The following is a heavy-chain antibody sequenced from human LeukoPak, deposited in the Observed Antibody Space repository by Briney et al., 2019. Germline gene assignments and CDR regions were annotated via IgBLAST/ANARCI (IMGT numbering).Heavy chain of an antibody. D-gene: IGHD3-22*01. CDR1: GYTFTGYY. J-gene: IGHJ3*02. V-gene: IGHV1-2*04. Sequence: ASVKVSCKASGYTFTGYYMHWVRQAPGQGPEWMGWINPNSGGTNYAQKFQGWVTMTRDTSISTAYMELSRLRSDDTAVYYCARGMLEIQYYDSSGYTLDAFDIWGQGTMVTVSS. CDR2: INPNSGGT. CDR3: ARGMLEIQYYDSSGYTLDAFDI.